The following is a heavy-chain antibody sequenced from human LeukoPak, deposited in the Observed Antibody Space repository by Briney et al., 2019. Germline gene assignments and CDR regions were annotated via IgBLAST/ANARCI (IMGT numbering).Heavy chain of an antibody. D-gene: IGHD6-13*01. CDR3: AKDKARGSQVGPRITAPGTFDY. Sequence: TGGSLRLSCAASGFTFDDYGMSWVRQAPGKGLEWVAFIRYDGSNKYYADSVKGRFTISRDNSKNTLYLQMNSLRAEDTAVYYCAKDKARGSQVGPRITAPGTFDYWGQGTLVTVSS. V-gene: IGHV3-30*02. J-gene: IGHJ4*02. CDR1: GFTFDDYG. CDR2: IRYDGSNK.